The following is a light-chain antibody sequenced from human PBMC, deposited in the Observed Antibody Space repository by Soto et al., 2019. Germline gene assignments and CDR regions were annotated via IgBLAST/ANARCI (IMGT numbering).Light chain of an antibody. V-gene: IGKV1-13*02. J-gene: IGKJ4*01. CDR1: QGISSA. CDR2: DAS. Sequence: ALQLTQSPSSLSASVGDRVTITCRASQGISSALAWYQQKPGKAPKLLIYDASSLESGVPSRFSGSGSGTDFTLTISSLQPEDFATYNCQQVNSYPPLLSFGGGTKVEIK. CDR3: QQVNSYPPLLS.